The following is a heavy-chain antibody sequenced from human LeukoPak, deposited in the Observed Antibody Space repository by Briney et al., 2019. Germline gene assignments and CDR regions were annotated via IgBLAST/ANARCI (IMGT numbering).Heavy chain of an antibody. J-gene: IGHJ3*02. V-gene: IGHV3-7*01. CDR2: IKEDGTEK. Sequence: GGSLRLSCVASGFTISNYWMTWVRQAPGKGLERVGNIKEDGTEKYYVESVKGRFSISRDNVKNSLYLQMNSLRVEDTAMYFCAGEGHGDYHIWGQGTTVTVSS. CDR1: GFTISNYW. D-gene: IGHD4-17*01. CDR3: AGEGHGDYHI.